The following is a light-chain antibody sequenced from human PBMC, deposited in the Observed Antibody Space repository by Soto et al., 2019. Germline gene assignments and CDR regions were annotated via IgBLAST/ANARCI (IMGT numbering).Light chain of an antibody. CDR1: SSDVGSYNL. CDR2: EVS. Sequence: QSALTQPAAVSESPGQSITISCTGTSSDVGSYNLVSWYQQHPGKAPKLMIYEVSKRPSGVSNRFSGSKSGNTASLTISGLQAEDEADYYCCSYAGSSTFPWVFGGGTKLTVL. CDR3: CSYAGSSTFPWV. V-gene: IGLV2-23*02. J-gene: IGLJ2*01.